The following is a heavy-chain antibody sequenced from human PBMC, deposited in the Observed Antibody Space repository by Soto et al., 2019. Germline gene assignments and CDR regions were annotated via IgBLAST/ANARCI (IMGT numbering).Heavy chain of an antibody. CDR1: GGTFSSYA. CDR2: IIPIFGTA. CDR3: ARVVGRPPYYYYGMDV. Sequence: ASVKVSCKASGGTFSSYAISWVRQAPGQGLEWMGGIIPIFGTANYAQKFQGRVTITADESTSTAYMELSSLRSEDTAVYYCARVVGRPPYYYYGMDVWGQGTTVTVSS. D-gene: IGHD2-15*01. J-gene: IGHJ6*02. V-gene: IGHV1-69*13.